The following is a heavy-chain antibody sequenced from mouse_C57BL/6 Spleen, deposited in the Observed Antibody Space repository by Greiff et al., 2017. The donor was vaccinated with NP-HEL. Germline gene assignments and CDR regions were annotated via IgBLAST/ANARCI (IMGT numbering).Heavy chain of an antibody. CDR2: IDPETGGT. CDR3: TIWRDGAMDY. J-gene: IGHJ4*01. V-gene: IGHV1-15*01. Sequence: VQLQQSGAELVRPGASVTLSCKASGYTFTDYDMHWVKQTPVHGLEWIGAIDPETGGTAYNQKFKGKAILTADKSSSTAYMELRSLTSEDSAVYYCTIWRDGAMDYWGQGTSVTVSS. CDR1: GYTFTDYD.